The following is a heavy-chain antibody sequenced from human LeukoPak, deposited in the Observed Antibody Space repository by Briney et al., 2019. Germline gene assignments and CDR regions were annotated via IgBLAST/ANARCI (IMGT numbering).Heavy chain of an antibody. CDR3: ARGILAAAGRIWDY. Sequence: SETLSLTCTVSGGSISSYYWSWIRQPPGKGLEWIGYIYYSGSTNYNPSLKSRVTISVGTSKNQFSLKLSSVTAADTAVYYCARGILAAAGRIWDYWGQGTLVTVSS. J-gene: IGHJ4*02. CDR1: GGSISSYY. V-gene: IGHV4-59*01. CDR2: IYYSGST. D-gene: IGHD6-13*01.